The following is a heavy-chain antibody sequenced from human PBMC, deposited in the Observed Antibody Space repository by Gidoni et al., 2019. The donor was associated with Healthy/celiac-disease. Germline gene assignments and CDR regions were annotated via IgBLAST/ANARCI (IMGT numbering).Heavy chain of an antibody. CDR2: ISWNSGTI. D-gene: IGHD3-9*01. J-gene: IGHJ1*01. CDR1: GSTFDDYA. Sequence: EVRLVESGGGLVKPGRSLRLSCAVSGSTFDDYAMYWVRQAPGKGLEWVSGISWNSGTIGYADSVKGRFTISRDNAKNSLYLQMNSLRAEDTALYYCAKGAYYDILTGPTYFQHWGQGTLVTVPS. CDR3: AKGAYYDILTGPTYFQH. V-gene: IGHV3-9*01.